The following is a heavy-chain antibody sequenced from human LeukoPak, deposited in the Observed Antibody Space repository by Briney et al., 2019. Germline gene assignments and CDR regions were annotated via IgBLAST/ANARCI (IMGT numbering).Heavy chain of an antibody. Sequence: PSETLSDTSAVYGGSFSGYYWRWIRQPLGKGVEWIGEINHSGITNYSPSLKRRVTISVATATNQFSLKLSSVTAADTAVYYCARIQRWLQSPPCYWLQATLVSLSS. CDR3: ARIQRWLQSPPCY. CDR1: GGSFSGYY. V-gene: IGHV4-34*01. J-gene: IGHJ4*02. CDR2: INHSGIT. D-gene: IGHD5-24*01.